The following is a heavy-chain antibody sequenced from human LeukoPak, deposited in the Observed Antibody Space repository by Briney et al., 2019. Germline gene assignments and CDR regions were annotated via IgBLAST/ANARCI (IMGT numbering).Heavy chain of an antibody. CDR3: ARLRDYDSTGYSIDY. J-gene: IGHJ4*02. CDR2: IYPGDSET. V-gene: IGHV5-51*01. Sequence: GESLKISCKVSGYSFVGYWVGWVRQMPGKGLEFMGIIYPGDSETRYSPSFQGLVTISVDKSISTAYLHWSSLKASDTAMYYCARLRDYDSTGYSIDYWGQGTLVTVSS. D-gene: IGHD3-22*01. CDR1: GYSFVGYW.